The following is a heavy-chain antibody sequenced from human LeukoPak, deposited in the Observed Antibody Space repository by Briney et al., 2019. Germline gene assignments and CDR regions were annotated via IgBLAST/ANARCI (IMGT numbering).Heavy chain of an antibody. J-gene: IGHJ5*02. Sequence: ASVKVSCKASGFTFTAYHIHWVRQARGRGLEWMGWINPNSGGTNYAQKFQGRVTMTRDTSISTAYIELNRLRSDDTAVYYCARGYCTGDSCSGAWFDPWGRGTLVTVFS. CDR2: INPNSGGT. V-gene: IGHV1-2*02. CDR1: GFTFTAYH. CDR3: ARGYCTGDSCSGAWFDP. D-gene: IGHD2-15*01.